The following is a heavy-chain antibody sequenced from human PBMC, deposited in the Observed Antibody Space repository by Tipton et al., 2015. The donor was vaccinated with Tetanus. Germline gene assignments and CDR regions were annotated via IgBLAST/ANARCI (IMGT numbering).Heavy chain of an antibody. CDR3: ARRYSYDDY. Sequence: TLSLTCAVYGGSFSGYYWSWIRQPPGKGLEWIGEINHSGSTNYNPSLKSRVTISVDTSKNQFSLKLSSVTAADTAVYYCARRYSYDDYWGQGTLVTVSS. V-gene: IGHV4-34*01. D-gene: IGHD5-18*01. CDR2: INHSGST. J-gene: IGHJ4*02. CDR1: GGSFSGYY.